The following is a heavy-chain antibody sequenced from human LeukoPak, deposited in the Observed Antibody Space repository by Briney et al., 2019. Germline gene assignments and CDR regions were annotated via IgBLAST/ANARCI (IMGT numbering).Heavy chain of an antibody. Sequence: SETLSLTCTVSGGSISSYYWSWIRQPPGKGLEWVGYIYYSGSTNYNPSLKSRVTISVDTSKNQFSLKLSSVTAADTAVYYCASLSYDSSGYGYYYYYMDVWGQGTTVTVSS. V-gene: IGHV4-59*08. J-gene: IGHJ6*03. CDR2: IYYSGST. D-gene: IGHD3-22*01. CDR1: GGSISSYY. CDR3: ASLSYDSSGYGYYYYYMDV.